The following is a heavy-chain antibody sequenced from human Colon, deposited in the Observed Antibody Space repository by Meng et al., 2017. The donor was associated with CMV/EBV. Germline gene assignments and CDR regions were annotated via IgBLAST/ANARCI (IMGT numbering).Heavy chain of an antibody. J-gene: IGHJ6*02. CDR3: ARGGYCSSTSCSDYYYYGMDV. V-gene: IGHV3-7*01. D-gene: IGHD2-2*03. CDR1: GFTFSSYW. CDR2: IKQDGSEK. Sequence: GESLKISCAASGFTFSSYWMSWVRQAPGKGLEWVANIKQDGSEKYYVDSVKGRFTISRDNAKNSPYLQMNSLRAEDTAVYYCARGGYCSSTSCSDYYYYGMDVWGQGTTVTVSS.